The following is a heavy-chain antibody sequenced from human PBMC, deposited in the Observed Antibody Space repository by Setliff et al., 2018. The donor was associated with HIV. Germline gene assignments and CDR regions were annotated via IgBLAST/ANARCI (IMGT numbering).Heavy chain of an antibody. V-gene: IGHV3-30*15. J-gene: IGHJ4*02. CDR3: VKPYTGYYYDGSVYDDF. CDR2: MSYDGNNK. Sequence: CAASGFIFSSYAMHWVRQAPGKGLEWVAVMSYDGNNKYYADSVKGRFTISRDNSKNTLYLQMSSLRPDDTAIYYCVKPYTGYYYDGSVYDDFWGQGTLVTVSS. CDR1: GFIFSSYA. D-gene: IGHD3-22*01.